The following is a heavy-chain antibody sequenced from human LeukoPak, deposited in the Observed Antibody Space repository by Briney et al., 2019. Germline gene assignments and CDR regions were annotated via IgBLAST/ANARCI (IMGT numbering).Heavy chain of an antibody. CDR2: IYYSGST. Sequence: SETLSLTCTVSGGSISSYYWSWIRQPPGKGLEWIGYIYYSGSTNYNPSLKSRVTISVDTSKNQFSLKLSSVTAADTAVYYCARYRSTSYYYYYYYMDVWGKGTTVTVSS. CDR1: GGSISSYY. J-gene: IGHJ6*03. D-gene: IGHD2-2*01. CDR3: ARYRSTSYYYYYYYMDV. V-gene: IGHV4-59*08.